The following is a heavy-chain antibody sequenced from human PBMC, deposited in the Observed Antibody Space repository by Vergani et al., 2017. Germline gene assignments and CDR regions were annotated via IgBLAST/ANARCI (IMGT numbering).Heavy chain of an antibody. CDR1: GGSFSGYY. CDR2: INHSGST. D-gene: IGHD3-10*01. Sequence: QVQLQQWGAGLLKPSETLSLTCAVYGGSFSGYYWSWIRQPPGKGLEWIGEINHSGSTNYNPSLKSRVTISVDTSKNQFSLKLSSVTAADTAVYYCAIEARRITMVRGVLGAFDIWGQGTMVTVSS. V-gene: IGHV4-34*01. J-gene: IGHJ3*02. CDR3: AIEARRITMVRGVLGAFDI.